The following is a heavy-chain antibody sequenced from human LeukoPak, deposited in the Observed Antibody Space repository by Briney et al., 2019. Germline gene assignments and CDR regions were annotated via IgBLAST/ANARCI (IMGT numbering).Heavy chain of an antibody. V-gene: IGHV1-69*05. Sequence: SVKVFCKASGGTFSSYAISWVRQAPGQGLEWMGGIIPIFGTANYAQKFQGRVTITTDESTSTAYMELSSLRSEDTAVYYCARGQLLLSNWFDPWGQGTLVTVSS. D-gene: IGHD2-2*01. J-gene: IGHJ5*02. CDR3: ARGQLLLSNWFDP. CDR1: GGTFSSYA. CDR2: IIPIFGTA.